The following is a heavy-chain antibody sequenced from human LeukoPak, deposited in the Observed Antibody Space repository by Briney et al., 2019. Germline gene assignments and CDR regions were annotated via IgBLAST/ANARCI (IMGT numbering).Heavy chain of an antibody. D-gene: IGHD5-18*01. CDR1: GGSISSYY. J-gene: IGHJ3*02. V-gene: IGHV4-59*01. CDR2: IYYSGST. CDR3: AREPHTASDAFDI. Sequence: SETLSLTCTVSGGSISSYYWSWIRQPPGKGLEWIGYIYYSGSTNYNPSLKSRVTILVDTSKNQFSLKLSSVTAADTAVYYCAREPHTASDAFDIWGQGTMVTVSS.